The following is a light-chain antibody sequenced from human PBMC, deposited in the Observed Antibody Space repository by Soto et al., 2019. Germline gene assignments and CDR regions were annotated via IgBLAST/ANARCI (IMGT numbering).Light chain of an antibody. CDR3: LLYSGGYV. Sequence: QAVVTQEPSLTVSPGGTVTLTCGSSTGAVATGHYAYWFHQKPGQAPRPLIYDTYNRFSWTPARFSGSLLGGKAALTLSGAQPEDEADYYCLLYSGGYVSGPGTKVTVL. V-gene: IGLV7-46*01. CDR2: DTY. J-gene: IGLJ1*01. CDR1: TGAVATGHY.